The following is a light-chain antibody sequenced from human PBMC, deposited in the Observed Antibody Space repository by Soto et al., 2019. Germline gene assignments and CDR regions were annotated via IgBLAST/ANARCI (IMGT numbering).Light chain of an antibody. CDR3: QNYNGAPST. CDR2: AAS. Sequence: DIPMTQSPSSLSASVGDRVTITCRASQGISTYLVWYQQKPGTVPKLLIFAASTLQSGVPSRFSGSGSGTDFTLTISSLQPEDVATYYCQNYNGAPSTFGQGTKAEIK. CDR1: QGISTY. J-gene: IGKJ1*01. V-gene: IGKV1-27*01.